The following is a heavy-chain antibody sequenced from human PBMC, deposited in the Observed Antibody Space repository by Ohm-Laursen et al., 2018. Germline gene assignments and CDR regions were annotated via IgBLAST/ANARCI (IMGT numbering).Heavy chain of an antibody. J-gene: IGHJ4*02. Sequence: PSETLSLTCTVSGGSISSTSYYWGWIRQPPGKGLEWIGSIYYTGSTYFNPSLQSRVTISVDTSKNQFSLKLSSVTAADTAVYYCARDGDYGDFEYFDYWGQGTLVTVSS. D-gene: IGHD4-17*01. CDR3: ARDGDYGDFEYFDY. CDR2: IYYTGST. V-gene: IGHV4-39*07. CDR1: GGSISSTSYY.